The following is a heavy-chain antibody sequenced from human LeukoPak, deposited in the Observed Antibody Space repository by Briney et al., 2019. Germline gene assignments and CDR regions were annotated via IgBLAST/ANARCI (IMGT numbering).Heavy chain of an antibody. CDR2: ISYDGSNK. Sequence: QSGGSLRLSCAASGFTFSSYGMHWVRQAPGKGLEWVAVISYDGSNKYYADSVKGRFTISRDNSKNTLYLQMNSLRAEDTAVYYCAKERTYSSGWYPLPRFDPWGQGTLVTVSS. D-gene: IGHD6-19*01. J-gene: IGHJ5*02. CDR1: GFTFSSYG. V-gene: IGHV3-30*18. CDR3: AKERTYSSGWYPLPRFDP.